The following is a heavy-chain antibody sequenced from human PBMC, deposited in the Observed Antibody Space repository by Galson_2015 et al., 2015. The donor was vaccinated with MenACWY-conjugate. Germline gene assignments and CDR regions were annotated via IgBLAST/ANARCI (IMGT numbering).Heavy chain of an antibody. J-gene: IGHJ5*02. V-gene: IGHV5-51*01. D-gene: IGHD6-13*01. CDR2: IYPGDSDT. CDR1: GYSFSSYW. CDR3: ARHGSSWGPDP. Sequence: QSGAEVKKPGESLQISCTGSGYSFSSYWIGWVRQMPGKGLEWMGIIYPGDSDTTYSPSFQGQVTISADKSISTAYLQWSSPKASDTAMYYCARHGSSWGPDPWGQGTLVTVSS.